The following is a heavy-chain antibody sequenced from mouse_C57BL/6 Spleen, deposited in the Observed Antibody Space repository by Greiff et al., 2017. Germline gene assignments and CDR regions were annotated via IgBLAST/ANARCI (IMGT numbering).Heavy chain of an antibody. V-gene: IGHV3-8*01. J-gene: IGHJ3*01. CDR1: GYSITSDY. Sequence: VHVKQSGPGLAKPSQTLSLTCSVTGYSITSDYWNWIRKFPGNKLEYMGYISYSGSTYYNPSLKSRISITLDTSKNQYYLQLNSVTTEDTATYYCARMGIYSPWFAYWGQGTLVTVSA. D-gene: IGHD1-3*01. CDR2: ISYSGST. CDR3: ARMGIYSPWFAY.